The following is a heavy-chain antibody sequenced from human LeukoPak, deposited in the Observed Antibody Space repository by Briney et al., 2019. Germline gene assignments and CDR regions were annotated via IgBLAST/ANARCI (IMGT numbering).Heavy chain of an antibody. CDR2: ITPSDSYT. CDR1: AYSFTTIW. Sequence: GESLKISCKASAYSFTTIWISWVRQMPGKGLEWMGRITPSDSYTNYSPSFRGHVTISADKSITTAYLQWSSLRASDTAMYYCATSSGNNPFDYWGQGTLVTAFS. CDR3: ATSSGNNPFDY. D-gene: IGHD5-24*01. V-gene: IGHV5-10-1*01. J-gene: IGHJ4*02.